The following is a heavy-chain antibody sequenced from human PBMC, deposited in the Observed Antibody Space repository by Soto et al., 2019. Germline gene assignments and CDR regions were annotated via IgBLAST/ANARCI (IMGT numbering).Heavy chain of an antibody. D-gene: IGHD5-18*01. V-gene: IGHV3-30*18. Sequence: VGSLRLSCAASGFTFSSYGIHWVRQAPGKGLEWVALISYDGTDKYYADSVKGRFTISRDNSKNTLYLQMSSLGPEDTAVYYCVKERYAQLWLEDYGMDVWGQGTTVTVSS. CDR2: ISYDGTDK. J-gene: IGHJ6*02. CDR3: VKERYAQLWLEDYGMDV. CDR1: GFTFSSYG.